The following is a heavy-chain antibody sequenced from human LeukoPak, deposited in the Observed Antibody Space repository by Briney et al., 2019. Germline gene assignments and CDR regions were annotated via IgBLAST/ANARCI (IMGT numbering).Heavy chain of an antibody. CDR2: IWYDGSNK. D-gene: IGHD6-19*01. V-gene: IGHV3-33*01. CDR3: ARDLGAVAGIREYYFDY. CDR1: GFTFSSYG. J-gene: IGHJ4*02. Sequence: PGGSLRLSCAASGFTFSSYGMHWVRQAPGKGLEWVAVIWYDGSNKYYADSAKGRFTISRDNSKNTLYLQMNSLRAEDTAVYYCARDLGAVAGIREYYFDYWGQGTLVTVSS.